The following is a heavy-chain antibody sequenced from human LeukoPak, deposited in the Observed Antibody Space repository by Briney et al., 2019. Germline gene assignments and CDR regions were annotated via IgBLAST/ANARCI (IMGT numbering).Heavy chain of an antibody. CDR1: GFTFNESA. CDR2: IRSKVNSYAT. CDR3: TRPGSQWLVFDY. V-gene: IGHV3-73*01. J-gene: IGHJ4*02. D-gene: IGHD6-19*01. Sequence: GGSLRLSCAASGFTFNESALHWVRQAPGKGLEWVGRIRSKVNSYATAYVAPLKGIFTISRDASKNPPYLQMNSLKTEDTAFYYCTRPGSQWLVFDYWGQGTLVTVSS.